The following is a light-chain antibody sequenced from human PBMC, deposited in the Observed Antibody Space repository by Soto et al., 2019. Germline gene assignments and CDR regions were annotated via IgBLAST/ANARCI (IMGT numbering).Light chain of an antibody. J-gene: IGKJ2*01. Sequence: DIQMTQSPSSLSASVGDRVTITCRSSQSISSFVNWYQQKPGKAPKLLIYTASSLQSGVPSRFGGGGSGTYFTLTISSLQPEDFASYYCQQSYSTPYTFGQGTKLEIK. CDR2: TAS. CDR1: QSISSF. CDR3: QQSYSTPYT. V-gene: IGKV1-39*01.